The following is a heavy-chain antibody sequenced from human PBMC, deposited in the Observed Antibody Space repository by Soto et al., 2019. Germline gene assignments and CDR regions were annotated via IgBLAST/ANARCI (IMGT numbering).Heavy chain of an antibody. D-gene: IGHD5-12*01. Sequence: SLKVSCKASGVTCSSDTISWVRQAAGQGLEWMGRIIPILGIANYAQRFQGRVTITADKSTSTAYMELGSLRSEDTAVYYCASDVDIVATIDYWGQGRLVTVS. CDR2: IIPILGIA. V-gene: IGHV1-69*02. J-gene: IGHJ4*02. CDR1: GVTCSSDT. CDR3: ASDVDIVATIDY.